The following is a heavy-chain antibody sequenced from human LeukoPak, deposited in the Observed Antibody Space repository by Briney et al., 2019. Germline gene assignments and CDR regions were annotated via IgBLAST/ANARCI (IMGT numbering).Heavy chain of an antibody. CDR2: INPSGGST. J-gene: IGHJ4*02. CDR1: GYTFTSYY. CDR3: ASATRYSYGLDY. D-gene: IGHD5-18*01. V-gene: IGHV1-46*01. Sequence: ASVKVSCKASGYTFTSYYMHWVRQAPGQGLEWMGIINPSGGSTSYAQKFQVRVTMTRDMSTSTVYMELSSLRSEDTAVYYCASATRYSYGLDYWGQGTLVTVSS.